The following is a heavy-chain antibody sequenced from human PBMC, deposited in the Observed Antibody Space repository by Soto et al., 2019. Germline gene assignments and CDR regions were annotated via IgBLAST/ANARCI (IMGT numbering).Heavy chain of an antibody. Sequence: PSETLSLTCAVYGGSFSGYYWSWIRQPPGKGLEWIGEINHSGSTNYNPSLKSRVTISVDTSKNQFSLELSSVTAADTAVYYCARSFDRQVLLWFGELSAFDYWGQGTLVTVSS. CDR2: INHSGST. J-gene: IGHJ4*02. V-gene: IGHV4-34*01. D-gene: IGHD3-10*01. CDR1: GGSFSGYY. CDR3: ARSFDRQVLLWFGELSAFDY.